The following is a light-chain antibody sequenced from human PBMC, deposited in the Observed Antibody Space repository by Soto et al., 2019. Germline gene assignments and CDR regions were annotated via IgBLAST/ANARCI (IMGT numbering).Light chain of an antibody. V-gene: IGKV3-11*01. Sequence: IVLTQSPATLSFSPGERATLSCRAGQSIAIYLAWYQQKSGQSPRLLIYDTFNSAPGIPDRFSGSGSGTDFTLTISSLEPEDFAVYYCQQRATWPWTFGQGTTVEIK. CDR3: QQRATWPWT. CDR2: DTF. J-gene: IGKJ1*01. CDR1: QSIAIY.